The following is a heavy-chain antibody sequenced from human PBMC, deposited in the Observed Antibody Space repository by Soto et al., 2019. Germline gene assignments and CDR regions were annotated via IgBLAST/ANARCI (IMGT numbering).Heavy chain of an antibody. CDR1: GGTFSSYA. D-gene: IGHD3-22*01. Sequence: SVKVSCKASGGTFSSYAISWVRQAPGQGFEWIGGIIPIFGTANYAQKFQGRVTITADESTSTAYMELSSLRSEDTAVYYCARDFYERSGYWHDVFDVWGQGTMVTVSS. CDR3: ARDFYERSGYWHDVFDV. CDR2: IIPIFGTA. V-gene: IGHV1-69*13. J-gene: IGHJ3*01.